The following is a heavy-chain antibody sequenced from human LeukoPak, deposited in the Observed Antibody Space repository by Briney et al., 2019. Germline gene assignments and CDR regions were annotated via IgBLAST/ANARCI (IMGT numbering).Heavy chain of an antibody. CDR1: GYSFTSYW. D-gene: IGHD6-19*01. Sequence: GESLKISCKGSGYSFTSYWIGWVRQMLGKGLEWMGIIYPGDSDTRYSPSFQGQVTISADKSISTAYLQRSSLKASDTAMYYCARQVAVAGSRPYDYWGQGTLVTVSS. CDR2: IYPGDSDT. J-gene: IGHJ4*02. CDR3: ARQVAVAGSRPYDY. V-gene: IGHV5-51*01.